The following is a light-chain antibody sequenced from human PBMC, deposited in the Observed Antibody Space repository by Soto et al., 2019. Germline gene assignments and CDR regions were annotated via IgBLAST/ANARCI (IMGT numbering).Light chain of an antibody. V-gene: IGKV3-20*01. CDR2: AAS. CDR3: QQYDSPPLYI. J-gene: IGKJ2*01. CDR1: QSVSSSY. Sequence: EIVLTQSPGTLSLSPGERATLFCRASQSVSSSYLAWYQQKPGQAPRLLISAASNRATGIPDRFSGSGSGTDFTLTISRLEPEDFAVYYGQQYDSPPLYIFGQGTKLEIK.